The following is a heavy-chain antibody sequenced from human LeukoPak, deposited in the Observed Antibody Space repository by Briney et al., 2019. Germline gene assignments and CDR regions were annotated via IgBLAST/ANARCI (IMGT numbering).Heavy chain of an antibody. Sequence: GGSLRLSCVASGCILSGYYMSWIRQAPGKGLEWVSYISSSSSHTNYADSVKGRFTISRDNAKNSLYLQMSSLRAEDMALYYCARARGDSTSYYFDYWGLGTLVTVSS. D-gene: IGHD2-21*02. CDR2: ISSSSSHT. CDR1: GCILSGYY. V-gene: IGHV3-11*06. J-gene: IGHJ4*02. CDR3: ARARGDSTSYYFDY.